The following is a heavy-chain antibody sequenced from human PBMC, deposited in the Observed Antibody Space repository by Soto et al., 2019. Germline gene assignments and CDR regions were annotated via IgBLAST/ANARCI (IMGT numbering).Heavy chain of an antibody. Sequence: GGSLRLSCAASGFTFSSYGMHWVRQAPGKGLEWVAVISYDGSNKYYADSVKGRFTISRDNSKNTLYLQMNSLRAEDTAVYYCAKAGKPGHYDFWSGPPDPAYYYYYMDVWGKGTTVTVSS. CDR1: GFTFSSYG. CDR2: ISYDGSNK. CDR3: AKAGKPGHYDFWSGPPDPAYYYYYMDV. D-gene: IGHD3-3*01. J-gene: IGHJ6*03. V-gene: IGHV3-30*18.